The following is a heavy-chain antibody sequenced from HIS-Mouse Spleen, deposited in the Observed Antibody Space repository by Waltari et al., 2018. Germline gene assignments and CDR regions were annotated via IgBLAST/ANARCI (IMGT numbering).Heavy chain of an antibody. D-gene: IGHD3-10*01. V-gene: IGHV1-2*02. CDR1: GATFTGYY. J-gene: IGHJ6*02. CDR2: INPNSGGT. CDR3: ARDYYGSGSYYYYYGMDV. Sequence: QVQLVQSGAEVKKPGASVKVSCTASGATFTGYYMPWVRQAPGQGLEWMGWINPNSGGTNYAQKFQGRVTMTRDTSISTAYMELSRLRSDDTAVYYCARDYYGSGSYYYYYGMDVWGQGTTVTVSS.